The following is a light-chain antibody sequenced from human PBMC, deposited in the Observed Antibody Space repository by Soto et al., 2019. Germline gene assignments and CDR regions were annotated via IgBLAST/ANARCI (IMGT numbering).Light chain of an antibody. V-gene: IGKV3-15*01. CDR1: QSVSTN. J-gene: IGKJ3*01. CDR3: QEDSKWPLFA. Sequence: EIVVTQSPGILSVSPGDRATLSCRASQSVSTNLAWYQQKPGQAPTLLIYAASTRATGIPARFTGSGSGTDSTLTISSLQSVDFAVYYYQEDSKWPLFAFGPGTRVVIK. CDR2: AAS.